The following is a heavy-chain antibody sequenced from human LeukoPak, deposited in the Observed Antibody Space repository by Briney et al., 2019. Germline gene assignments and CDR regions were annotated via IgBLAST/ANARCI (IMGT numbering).Heavy chain of an antibody. CDR2: INPGGSST. V-gene: IGHV3-74*01. Sequence: PGGSLRLSCAASGFTFSNYWMHWVRQVPGKGLVWVSRINPGGSSTTYADSVRGRFTISRDNAKNTLYLQMDSLRAEDTGVYYCARSNQADDYWGQGTLVTVSS. CDR1: GFTFSNYW. D-gene: IGHD1-14*01. J-gene: IGHJ4*02. CDR3: ARSNQADDY.